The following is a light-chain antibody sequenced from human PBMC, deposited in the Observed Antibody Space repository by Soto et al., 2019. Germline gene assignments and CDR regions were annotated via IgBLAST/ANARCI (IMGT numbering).Light chain of an antibody. CDR1: ESISNF. V-gene: IGKV1-5*03. J-gene: IGKJ1*01. Sequence: DIQMTQSPSTLSAPVGDRVTITCRASESISNFLAWYQQKPGKAPNLLIYKASSLESGVPSRFSGSGSGTEFTFTIGSLRPNVFAPNYCKPYNSNSRTFGQGPRWISN. CDR2: KAS. CDR3: KPYNSNSRT.